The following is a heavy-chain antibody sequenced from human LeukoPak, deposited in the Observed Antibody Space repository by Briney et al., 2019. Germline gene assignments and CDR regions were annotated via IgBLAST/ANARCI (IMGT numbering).Heavy chain of an antibody. CDR2: ISSSSSYI. Sequence: GGSLRLSCAASGFTFSSYSMNWVRQAPGKGLEWVSSISSSSSYIYYADSVKGRFTVSRDNAKNSLYLQMNSLRAEDTAVYYCARPIWFGEFYMDVWGKGTTVTVSS. CDR3: ARPIWFGEFYMDV. J-gene: IGHJ6*03. V-gene: IGHV3-21*01. CDR1: GFTFSSYS. D-gene: IGHD3-10*01.